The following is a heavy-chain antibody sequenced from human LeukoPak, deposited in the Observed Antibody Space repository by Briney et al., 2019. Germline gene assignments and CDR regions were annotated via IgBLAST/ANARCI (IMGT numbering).Heavy chain of an antibody. CDR3: AKDPIAVTGTRSFDY. CDR2: ISGSGGST. D-gene: IGHD6-19*01. CDR1: GFNFNNYA. V-gene: IGHV3-23*01. J-gene: IGHJ4*02. Sequence: GGSLRLSCAVSGFNFNNYAMNWVRQAPGKGLEWVSAISGSGGSTYYADSVKGRFTISRDNSKNTLYLQMNSLRAEDTAVYYCAKDPIAVTGTRSFDYWGQGTLVTVSS.